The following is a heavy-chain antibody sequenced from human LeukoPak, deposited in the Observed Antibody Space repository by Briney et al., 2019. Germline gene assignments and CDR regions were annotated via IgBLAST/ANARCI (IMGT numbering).Heavy chain of an antibody. J-gene: IGHJ4*02. CDR3: ARGASTTWPGNFDY. D-gene: IGHD1-14*01. CDR2: IYPSGST. Sequence: SSETLSLTCTVSGGSISSYYWSWMRQPAGKALEWIGRIYPSGSTNYNPSLKSRVTMSVDTSQNQFSLKMTSVTAADTAVYCCARGASTTWPGNFDYWGPGTLVTVSS. V-gene: IGHV4-4*07. CDR1: GGSISSYY.